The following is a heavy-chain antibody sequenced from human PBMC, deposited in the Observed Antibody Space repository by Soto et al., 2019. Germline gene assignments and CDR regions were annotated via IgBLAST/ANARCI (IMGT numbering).Heavy chain of an antibody. CDR3: VRTSLVVAAATREDY. CDR2: INSDGSST. J-gene: IGHJ4*02. CDR1: GFTFSSYW. V-gene: IGHV3-74*01. Sequence: GGSLRLSCAASGFTFSSYWMHAVRQAPGKRLVCVSRINSDGSSTSYADSVKGRFTISRDNAKNTLYLQMNSLRAEDTAVYYCVRTSLVVAAATREDYWGQGTLVPVSS. D-gene: IGHD2-15*01.